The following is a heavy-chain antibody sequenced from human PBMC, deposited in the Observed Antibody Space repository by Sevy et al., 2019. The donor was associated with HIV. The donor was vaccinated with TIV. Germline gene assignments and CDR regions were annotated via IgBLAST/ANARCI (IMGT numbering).Heavy chain of an antibody. V-gene: IGHV3-23*01. D-gene: IGHD6-13*01. CDR1: GFIFSSYA. J-gene: IGHJ4*02. Sequence: GGSLRLSCAASGFIFSSYAMSWVRQAPGKGLEWVSSISNSGGSTYYADSVRGRFTISRDNSKNKLYLQMNSLRAEDTAVYYCTKDRGIIAAGFDYWGQGTLVTVSS. CDR3: TKDRGIIAAGFDY. CDR2: ISNSGGST.